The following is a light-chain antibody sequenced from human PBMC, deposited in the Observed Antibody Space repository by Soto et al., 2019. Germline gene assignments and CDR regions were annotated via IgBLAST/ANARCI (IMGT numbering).Light chain of an antibody. V-gene: IGKV1-39*01. CDR3: QQRYSTPPT. J-gene: IGKJ4*01. CDR2: AAS. CDR1: QSISSY. Sequence: DIQMTQSPSSLSASVGDRVTITCRASQSISSYLNWYQQKPGKAPKLLIYAASSLQSGVPSRFSGSGSGTDFTLTISSLQPEDFATYYCQQRYSTPPTFGGGTKVDIK.